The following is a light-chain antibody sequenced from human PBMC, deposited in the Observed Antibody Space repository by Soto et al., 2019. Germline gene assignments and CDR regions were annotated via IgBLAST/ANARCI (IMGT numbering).Light chain of an antibody. CDR3: QQFYTAPYT. CDR2: WAS. Sequence: DSVMTQSPDSLAVSLGERATINCKSSQSVLNSSNNKNYLTWYQQKPGQPPKLLIYWASTRESGVPDRFSGAGSGPDFTLTISSLQAEDVAVYYCQQFYTAPYTFGPGTKVELK. V-gene: IGKV4-1*01. J-gene: IGKJ2*01. CDR1: QSVLNSSNNKNY.